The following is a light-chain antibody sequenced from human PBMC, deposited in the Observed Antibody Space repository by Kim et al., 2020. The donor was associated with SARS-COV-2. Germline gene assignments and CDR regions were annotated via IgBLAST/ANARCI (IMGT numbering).Light chain of an antibody. CDR1: QSLRHSSGYHY. Sequence: DIVMTQSSLSLSVTPGEPASISCRSSQSLRHSSGYHYLDWYLQKPGQSPQLLIYMGSNRASGVPDRFSGSASGTDFTLTISRVEAGDVGVYYCMQTLRTRRTFGQGTKVDIK. J-gene: IGKJ1*01. CDR3: MQTLRTRRT. V-gene: IGKV2-28*01. CDR2: MGS.